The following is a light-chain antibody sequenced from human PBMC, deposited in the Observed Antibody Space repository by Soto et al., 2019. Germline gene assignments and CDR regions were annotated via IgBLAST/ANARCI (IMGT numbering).Light chain of an antibody. V-gene: IGKV3-15*01. J-gene: IGKJ1*01. CDR2: YAS. Sequence: IMKISGAALSVSTRERATHSCRDSQSVGGNLDWYQQRPGQAPRLLIFYASTRATGIPARFSGSGSGTEFTLTISSLQSEDFAIYYCKQYNNCPPWTFGQGTKVDIK. CDR3: KQYNNCPPWT. CDR1: QSVGGN.